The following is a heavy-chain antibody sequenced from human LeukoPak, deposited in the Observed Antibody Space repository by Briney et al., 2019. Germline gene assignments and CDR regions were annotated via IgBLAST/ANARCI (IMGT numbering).Heavy chain of an antibody. CDR3: ARGQGSGWDVRRSPFDY. CDR1: GGSFSGYY. V-gene: IGHV4-34*01. CDR2: INHSGST. D-gene: IGHD6-19*01. Sequence: KPSETLSLTCAVYGGSFSGYYWSWIRQPPGKGLEWIGEINHSGSTNYNPSLKSRVTISVDTSKNQFSLKLSSVTAADTAVYYCARGQGSGWDVRRSPFDYWGQGTLVTVSS. J-gene: IGHJ4*02.